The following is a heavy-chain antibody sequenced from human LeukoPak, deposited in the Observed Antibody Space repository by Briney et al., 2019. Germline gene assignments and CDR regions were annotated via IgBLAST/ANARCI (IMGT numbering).Heavy chain of an antibody. CDR3: ARGVNNWNIDVFDI. CDR2: INHSGST. D-gene: IGHD1/OR15-1a*01. Sequence: SDTLSLTCAVYGGSFSGYYWSWLRQAPGKGLEWIGEINHSGSTNYNPSLKSRVTISVDTSKNQFSLKLSSVTAAETAVYFCARGVNNWNIDVFDIWGQGTMVTVSS. V-gene: IGHV4-34*01. CDR1: GGSFSGYY. J-gene: IGHJ3*02.